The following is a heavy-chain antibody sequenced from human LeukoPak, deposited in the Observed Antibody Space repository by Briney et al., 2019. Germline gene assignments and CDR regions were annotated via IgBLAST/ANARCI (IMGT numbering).Heavy chain of an antibody. CDR1: GFTFSSYA. CDR3: AKRRPLCDY. D-gene: IGHD3-10*01. Sequence: PGGSLRLSCAASGFTFSSYAMNWVRQAPGKGLEWGSAISGSGGSTYYADSVKGRFTSSRDNSKNTLYLQMSRLRAEDTAVYYWAKRRPLCDYWGQGPVVSVPS. V-gene: IGHV3-23*01. J-gene: IGHJ4*02. CDR2: ISGSGGST.